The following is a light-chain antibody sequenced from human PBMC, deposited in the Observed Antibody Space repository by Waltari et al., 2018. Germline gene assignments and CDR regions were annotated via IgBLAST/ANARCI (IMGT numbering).Light chain of an antibody. Sequence: EFLLTQSPATLSVSPGDRVILSCRASQSVKTNLAWYQQKPGQAPRLLIYEASTRAPGIPARFSGSGSATEFTLTISGLQSEDFGIYYCQRYNNWPPITFGQGTRLEI. V-gene: IGKV3-15*01. CDR1: QSVKTN. CDR3: QRYNNWPPIT. J-gene: IGKJ5*01. CDR2: EAS.